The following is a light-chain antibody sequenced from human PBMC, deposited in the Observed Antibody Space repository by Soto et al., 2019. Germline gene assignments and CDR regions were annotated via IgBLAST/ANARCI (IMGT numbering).Light chain of an antibody. V-gene: IGKV2-40*01. Sequence: EIVMTQTPLSLPVRLGGHAPISCSPIQILLDRDDGNMYLDWYLQKPGQSPQLLIYTVSYRAPGVPDRFSGSGSGTDFTLKISRVEAEDVGVYYCMQRIEFPLTFGGGTKVDIK. CDR2: TVS. CDR1: QILLDRDDGNMY. J-gene: IGKJ4*01. CDR3: MQRIEFPLT.